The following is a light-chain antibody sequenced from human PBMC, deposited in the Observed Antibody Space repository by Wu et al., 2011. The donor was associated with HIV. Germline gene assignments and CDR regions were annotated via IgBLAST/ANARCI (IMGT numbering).Light chain of an antibody. Sequence: VLTQSPATLSLSPGDRATLSCRASQSVSSSLAWYQQKPGQTPRLLIFNTSNRATGTPARFSGRGSGTDFTLTISSLGPEDFAVYYCQQRSNWPLTFGGGTKGRDQT. CDR2: NTS. J-gene: IGKJ4*01. CDR1: QSVSSS. CDR3: QQRSNWPLT. V-gene: IGKV3-11*01.